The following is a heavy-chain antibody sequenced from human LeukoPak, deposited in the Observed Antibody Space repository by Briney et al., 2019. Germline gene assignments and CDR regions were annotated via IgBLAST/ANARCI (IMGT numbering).Heavy chain of an antibody. V-gene: IGHV3-30*19. CDR1: GFNFNEHG. CDR3: AREYGGGAFDI. J-gene: IGHJ3*02. CDR2: ISYDGSNK. D-gene: IGHD2-8*01. Sequence: GGSLRLSCTASGFNFNEHGMHWVRQAPGKGLEWVAVISYDGSNKYYADSVKGRFTISRDNSKNTLYLQMNSLRAEDTAVYYCAREYGGGAFDIWGQGTMVTVSS.